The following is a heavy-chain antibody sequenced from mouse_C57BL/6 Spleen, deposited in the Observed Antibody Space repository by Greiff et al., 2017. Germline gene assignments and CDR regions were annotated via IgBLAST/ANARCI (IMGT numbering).Heavy chain of an antibody. Sequence: EVQLQQSGPVLVKPGASVKMSCKASGYTFTDYYMNWVKQSHGKSLEWIGVINPYNGGTSYNQKFKGKATLTVDKSSSTAYMELNSLTSEDSAVYYCARLKTSDVYAMDYWGQGTSVTVSS. CDR3: ARLKTSDVYAMDY. CDR2: INPYNGGT. CDR1: GYTFTDYY. J-gene: IGHJ4*01. V-gene: IGHV1-19*01.